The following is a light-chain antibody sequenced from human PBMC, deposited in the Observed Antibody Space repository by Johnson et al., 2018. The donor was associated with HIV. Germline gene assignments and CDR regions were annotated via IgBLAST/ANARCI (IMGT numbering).Light chain of an antibody. CDR1: SSNIGNNY. CDR2: DNN. Sequence: QSVLTQPPSVSAAAGQKVTISCSGSSSNIGNNYVAWYQQVPGTAPKLLIYDNNRRPSGVPYRFSGSKSGTSATLGITGLQTGDEADYFCGTWDNSLRTAFSGTGTKVTVL. V-gene: IGLV1-51*01. CDR3: GTWDNSLRTAF. J-gene: IGLJ1*01.